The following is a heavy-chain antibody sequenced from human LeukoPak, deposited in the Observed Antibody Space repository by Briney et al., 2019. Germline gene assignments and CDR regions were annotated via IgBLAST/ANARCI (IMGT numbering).Heavy chain of an antibody. V-gene: IGHV4-61*02. CDR1: GGSISSGSYY. CDR2: IYTSGST. Sequence: SETLSLTCTVSGGSISSGSYYWSWIRQPAGKGLEWIGRIYTSGSTNYNPSLKSRVTISVDTSKNQFSLKLNSVIATDTAVYCCASEGTTFSSFDYWGQGTLVTVSS. CDR3: ASEGTTFSSFDY. D-gene: IGHD1-1*01. J-gene: IGHJ4*02.